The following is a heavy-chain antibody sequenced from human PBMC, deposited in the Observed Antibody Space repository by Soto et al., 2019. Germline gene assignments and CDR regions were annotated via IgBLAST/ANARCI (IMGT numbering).Heavy chain of an antibody. Sequence: PXGXLRLSCASSGFXFRSFLLHWVRQVPGNGPVCVSRINSDWSSTSYADDVKGRFTISRENDKNTLYLQLNRLRAEDSAVYYCARDFYYDNSGHYGYYFDYWGHGTLVTVSP. J-gene: IGHJ4*01. D-gene: IGHD3-22*01. CDR3: ARDFYYDNSGHYGYYFDY. CDR1: GFXFRSFL. V-gene: IGHV3-74*01. CDR2: INSDWSST.